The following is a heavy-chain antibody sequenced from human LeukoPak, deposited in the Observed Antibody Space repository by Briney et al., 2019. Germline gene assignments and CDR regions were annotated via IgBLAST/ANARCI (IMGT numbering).Heavy chain of an antibody. Sequence: GGSLRLSCAASGFTFSSYGMHWVRQAPGKGLEWVAVIWYDGSNKYYADSVKGRFTISRDNSKNTLYLQMNSLRAEDTAVYYCAREQYCSGGSCYPIDYWGQGTLVTVSS. CDR3: AREQYCSGGSCYPIDY. CDR1: GFTFSSYG. V-gene: IGHV3-33*01. D-gene: IGHD2-15*01. CDR2: IWYDGSNK. J-gene: IGHJ4*02.